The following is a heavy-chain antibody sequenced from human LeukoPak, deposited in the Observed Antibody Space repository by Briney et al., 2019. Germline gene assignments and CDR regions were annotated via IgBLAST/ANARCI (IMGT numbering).Heavy chain of an antibody. CDR2: ISSSSSYI. Sequence: GGSLRLSCAASGFTFSSYSMNWVRQAPGKGLEWVSSISSSSSYIYYADSVKGRFTISRDNVKNSLYLQMNSLRAEDTAVYYCARVGDGYGYYYYMDVWGKGTTVTVSS. J-gene: IGHJ6*03. D-gene: IGHD5-24*01. CDR3: ARVGDGYGYYYYMDV. CDR1: GFTFSSYS. V-gene: IGHV3-21*01.